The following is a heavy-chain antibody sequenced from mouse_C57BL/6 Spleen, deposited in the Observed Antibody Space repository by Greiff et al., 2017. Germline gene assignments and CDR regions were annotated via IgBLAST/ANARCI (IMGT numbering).Heavy chain of an antibody. J-gene: IGHJ4*01. V-gene: IGHV5-17*01. CDR3: ARTPPLDAMDY. CDR1: GFTFSDYG. CDR2: ISSGSSTI. Sequence: EVKVEESGGGLVKPGGSLKLSCAASGFTFSDYGMHWVRQAPEKGLEWVAYISSGSSTIYYADTVKGRFTISRDNAKNTLFLQMTSLRSEDTAMYYCARTPPLDAMDYWGQGTSVTVSS.